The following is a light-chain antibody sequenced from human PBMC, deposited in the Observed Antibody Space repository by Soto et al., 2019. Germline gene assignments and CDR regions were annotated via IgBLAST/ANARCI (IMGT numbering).Light chain of an antibody. CDR3: SSYTSSSTYV. V-gene: IGLV2-14*01. Sequence: QSALTQPASVSGSPGQSITISCTGTSSDVCGYNYVSWYQQHPGKAPKLMINDVSNRPSGVSNRFSGSKSGNTASLTISGLQAEDEADYYCSSYTSSSTYVFGTGTKLTVL. CDR1: SSDVCGYNY. CDR2: DVS. J-gene: IGLJ1*01.